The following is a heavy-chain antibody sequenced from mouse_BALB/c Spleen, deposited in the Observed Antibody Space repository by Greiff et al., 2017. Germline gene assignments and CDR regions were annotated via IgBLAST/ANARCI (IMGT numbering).Heavy chain of an antibody. Sequence: DVQLVESGGGLVKPGGSLKLSCAASGFTFSDYYMYWVRQTPEKRLEWVATISDGGSYTYYPDSVKGRFTISRDNAKNNLYLQMSSLKSEDTAMYYCARDGSSFDVWGAGTTVTVSS. CDR2: ISDGGSYT. CDR1: GFTFSDYY. CDR3: ARDGSSFDV. J-gene: IGHJ1*01. V-gene: IGHV5-4*02. D-gene: IGHD1-1*01.